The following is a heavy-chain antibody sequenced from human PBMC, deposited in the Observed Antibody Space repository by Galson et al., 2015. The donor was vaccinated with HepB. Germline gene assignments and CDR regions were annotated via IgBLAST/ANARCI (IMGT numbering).Heavy chain of an antibody. Sequence: SLRLSCAASGFTFSSYAMHWVRQAPGKGLEWVAVISYDGSNKYYADSVKGRFTISRDNSKNTLYLQMNSLRAEDTAVYYCARGFLGYGGGGFDYWGQGTLVTVSS. CDR2: ISYDGSNK. V-gene: IGHV3-30*04. CDR3: ARGFLGYGGGGFDY. J-gene: IGHJ4*02. CDR1: GFTFSSYA. D-gene: IGHD5-12*01.